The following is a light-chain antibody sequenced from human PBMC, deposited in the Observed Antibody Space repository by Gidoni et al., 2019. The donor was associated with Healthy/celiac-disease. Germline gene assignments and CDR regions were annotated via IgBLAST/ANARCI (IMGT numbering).Light chain of an antibody. CDR1: QSGNSN. Sequence: IVMTQSPATLPVSPGERATLSCRASQSGNSNLAWYQQKTGQATRLLINGASTRGNGIPARIRGSGAGTEFTLTISSLQSEDFAVYYCQQYNNWWTFGQGTKVEIK. J-gene: IGKJ1*01. V-gene: IGKV3-15*01. CDR3: QQYNNWWT. CDR2: GAS.